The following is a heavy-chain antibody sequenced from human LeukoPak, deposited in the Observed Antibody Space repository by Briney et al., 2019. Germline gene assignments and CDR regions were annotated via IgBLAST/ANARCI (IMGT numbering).Heavy chain of an antibody. CDR3: AREYSSGAPWFDP. CDR1: GYTFTSYA. Sequence: ASVKVSCKASGYTFTSYAMHWVRQAPGQRLEWMGWINAGNGNTKYSQKFQGRVTNTRDTSASTAYMELSSLRSEDTAVYYCAREYSSGAPWFDPWGQGTLVTVSS. J-gene: IGHJ5*02. V-gene: IGHV1-3*01. CDR2: INAGNGNT. D-gene: IGHD6-25*01.